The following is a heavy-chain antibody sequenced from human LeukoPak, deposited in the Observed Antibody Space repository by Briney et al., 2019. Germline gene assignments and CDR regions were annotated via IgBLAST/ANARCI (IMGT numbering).Heavy chain of an antibody. V-gene: IGHV3-7*03. CDR3: ARLGSGWSVDY. D-gene: IGHD6-19*01. Sequence: GGSLRLSCAASGFTFSAYWMSWVRQAPGKGLEWVAQIKEDGSEKYYVDSVKGRFTISRDNAKNSLFLQMDSLGAEDTALYYCARLGSGWSVDYWGQGTLVTVSS. CDR1: GFTFSAYW. CDR2: IKEDGSEK. J-gene: IGHJ4*02.